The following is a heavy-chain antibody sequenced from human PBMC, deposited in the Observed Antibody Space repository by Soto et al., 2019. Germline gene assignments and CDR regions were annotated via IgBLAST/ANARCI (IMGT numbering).Heavy chain of an antibody. D-gene: IGHD1-26*01. V-gene: IGHV3-30*18. CDR2: ISYDGSNK. J-gene: IGHJ4*02. Sequence: SLRLSCAASGFTFSSYGMHWVRQAPGKGLEWVAVISYDGSNKYYADSVKGRFTISRDNSKNTLYLQMNSLRAEDTAVYYCAKGREDYSYFDYWGQGTLVTVSS. CDR3: AKGREDYSYFDY. CDR1: GFTFSSYG.